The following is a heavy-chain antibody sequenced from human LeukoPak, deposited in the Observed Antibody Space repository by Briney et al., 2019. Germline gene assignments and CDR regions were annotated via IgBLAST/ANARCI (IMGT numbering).Heavy chain of an antibody. J-gene: IGHJ4*02. D-gene: IGHD2-21*02. CDR2: IWYDGSNK. Sequence: GGSLRLSCAASGFTFSSYGMHWVRQAPGKGLEWVAVIWYDGSNKYYADSVKGRLTISRDNSKNTLYLQMNSLRAEDTAVYYCAKTYCGGDCYSEIDYWGQGTLVTVSS. CDR1: GFTFSSYG. CDR3: AKTYCGGDCYSEIDY. V-gene: IGHV3-33*06.